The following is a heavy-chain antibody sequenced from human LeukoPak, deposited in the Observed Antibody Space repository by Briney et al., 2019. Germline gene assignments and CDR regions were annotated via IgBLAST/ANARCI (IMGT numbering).Heavy chain of an antibody. CDR1: GGSISSSY. CDR3: ARVGCSSTSCSEYYYYGMDV. V-gene: IGHV4-34*01. J-gene: IGHJ6*02. CDR2: INHSGST. Sequence: SETLSLTCTVSGGSISSSYWSWIRQPPGKGLEWIGEINHSGSTDYNPSLKSRVTISVDTSKNQFSLKLSPVTAADTAVYYCARVGCSSTSCSEYYYYGMDVWGQGTTVTVSS. D-gene: IGHD2-2*01.